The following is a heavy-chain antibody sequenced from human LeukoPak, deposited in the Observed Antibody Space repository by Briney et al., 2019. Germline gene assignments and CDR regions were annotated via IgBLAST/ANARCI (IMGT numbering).Heavy chain of an antibody. J-gene: IGHJ4*02. V-gene: IGHV1-46*01. CDR2: INPSGGST. CDR3: ASSGYLQHDY. CDR1: GYTFTNYY. D-gene: IGHD3-22*01. Sequence: ASVKVSCKASGYTFTNYYMHWVRQAPGQGLEWMGIINPSGGSTRYAQKFQGRVTVTRDTSTSTIYMELNSLRSEDTAVYYCASSGYLQHDYWGQGTPVTVSS.